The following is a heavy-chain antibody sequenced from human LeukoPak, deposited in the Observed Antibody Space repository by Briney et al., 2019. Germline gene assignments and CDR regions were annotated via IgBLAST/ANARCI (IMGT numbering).Heavy chain of an antibody. CDR2: MYYSGST. CDR3: ARHSGSYLKSALHI. J-gene: IGHJ3*02. D-gene: IGHD1-26*01. Sequence: SETLSLTCTVSGGSISSSSYYWGWIRQPPGKGLEWIGSMYYSGSTYYNPSLKSRVTISVDTSKNQFSLELTSVTAADTAVYYCARHSGSYLKSALHIWGQGTMVTVSS. CDR1: GGSISSSSYY. V-gene: IGHV4-39*01.